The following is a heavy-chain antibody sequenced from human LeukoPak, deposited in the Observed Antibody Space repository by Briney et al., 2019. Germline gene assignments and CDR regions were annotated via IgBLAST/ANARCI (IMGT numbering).Heavy chain of an antibody. CDR2: ISSSSSTI. Sequence: GGSLRLSCAASGFTFSSYSMNWVRQAPGKGLEWVSYISSSSSTIYYADSVKGRFTISRDNAENSLYLQMISLRDEDTAVYYCARTYYDYIWGSYRLDYWGQGTLVTVSS. D-gene: IGHD3-16*02. J-gene: IGHJ4*02. V-gene: IGHV3-48*02. CDR1: GFTFSSYS. CDR3: ARTYYDYIWGSYRLDY.